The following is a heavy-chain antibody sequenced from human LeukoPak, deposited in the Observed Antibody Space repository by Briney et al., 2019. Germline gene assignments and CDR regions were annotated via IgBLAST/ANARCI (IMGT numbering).Heavy chain of an antibody. CDR3: ARGSSWGYVWGSYRRPLFFDY. J-gene: IGHJ4*02. CDR1: GGSFSGYY. CDR2: INHSGST. V-gene: IGHV4-34*01. D-gene: IGHD3-16*02. Sequence: SETLSLTCAVYGGSFSGYYWSWIRQPPGKGLEWIGEINHSGSTNYNPSLKRRVTISVDTSKNQFSLKLSSVTAADTAVYYCARGSSWGYVWGSYRRPLFFDYWGQGTLVTVSS.